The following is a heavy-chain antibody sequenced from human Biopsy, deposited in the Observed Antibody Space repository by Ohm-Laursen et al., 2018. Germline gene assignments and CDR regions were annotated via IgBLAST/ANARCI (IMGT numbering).Heavy chain of an antibody. CDR2: ISAYNGQT. CDR3: ARDSRKKFDL. CDR1: GYSLSTFG. Sequence: ASVKVSCKASGYSLSTFGLNWVRQAPGLGLEWMGWISAYNGQTSYAPNFQGRLIMTTDTSTGTACMELRSLRSDDTAMYYCARDSRKKFDLWGQGTLVSVSA. V-gene: IGHV1-18*01. J-gene: IGHJ5*02.